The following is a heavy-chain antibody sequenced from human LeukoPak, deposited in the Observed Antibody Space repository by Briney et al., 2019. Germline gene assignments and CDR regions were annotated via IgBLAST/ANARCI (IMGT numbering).Heavy chain of an antibody. CDR2: IIPILGIA. V-gene: IGHV1-69*04. CDR3: ARDPTYSSSSENY. J-gene: IGHJ4*02. CDR1: GGTFTSYA. D-gene: IGHD6-6*01. Sequence: SVKVSCKASGGTFTSYAISWVRQAPGQGLEWMGRIIPILGIANYAQKFQGRVTITADKSTSTAYMELSSLRSEDTAVCYCARDPTYSSSSENYWGQGTLVTVSS.